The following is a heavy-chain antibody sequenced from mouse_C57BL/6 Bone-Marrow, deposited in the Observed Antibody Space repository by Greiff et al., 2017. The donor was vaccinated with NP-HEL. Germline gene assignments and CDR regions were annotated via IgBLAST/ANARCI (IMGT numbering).Heavy chain of an antibody. D-gene: IGHD1-1*01. V-gene: IGHV5-4*01. Sequence: EVQLVESGGGLVKPGGSLKLSCAASGFTFCSYAMSWVRQTPEKRLEWVATISDGGSYTYYPDNVKGRFTISRDNAKNNLYLQMSHLKSEDTAMYYCARERIYYGSSFAYWGQGTLVTVSA. CDR3: ARERIYYGSSFAY. CDR2: ISDGGSYT. J-gene: IGHJ3*01. CDR1: GFTFCSYA.